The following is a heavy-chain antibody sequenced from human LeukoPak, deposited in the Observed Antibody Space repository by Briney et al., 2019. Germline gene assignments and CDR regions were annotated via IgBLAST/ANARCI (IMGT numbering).Heavy chain of an antibody. CDR2: ISSSSGTI. V-gene: IGHV3-48*01. Sequence: GGSLRLSCAASGFTFSSYWMSWVRQAPGKGLEWVSYISSSSGTIYYADSVKGRFTISRDNAKNSLYLQMNSLRAEDTAVYYCARAAITMMTRGFDYWGQGTLVTVSS. CDR1: GFTFSSYW. CDR3: ARAAITMMTRGFDY. D-gene: IGHD3-22*01. J-gene: IGHJ4*02.